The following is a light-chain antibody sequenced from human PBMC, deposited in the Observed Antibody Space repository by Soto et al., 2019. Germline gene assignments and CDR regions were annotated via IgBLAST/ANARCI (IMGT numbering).Light chain of an antibody. CDR2: AAS. CDR3: QQLNSYPRT. Sequence: IQLTQSPSSLSASVGDRVTITCRASQGISSYLAWCQQKPGKAPKLLIYAASTLQSGVPSRFSGSGSGTDFTLTISSLQPEDFATYYCQQLNSYPRTFGGGTKVEIK. J-gene: IGKJ4*01. CDR1: QGISSY. V-gene: IGKV1-9*01.